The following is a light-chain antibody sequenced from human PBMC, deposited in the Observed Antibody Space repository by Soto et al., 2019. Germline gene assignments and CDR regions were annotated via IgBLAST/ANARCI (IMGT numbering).Light chain of an antibody. J-gene: IGKJ2*02. Sequence: DIQMTQSPSYLSASVGDSVTITCRTSHTISTYLNWYQQKPGNAPNLLIYAASSLQSGVPSRFSGRGSGTDITLTSTSRQPQDVGTYYSQQRNSTPRTFGQENKQESK. CDR1: HTISTY. CDR2: AAS. V-gene: IGKV1-39*01. CDR3: QQRNSTPRT.